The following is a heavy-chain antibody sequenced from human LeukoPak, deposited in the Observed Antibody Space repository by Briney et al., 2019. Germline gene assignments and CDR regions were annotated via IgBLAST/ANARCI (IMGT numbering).Heavy chain of an antibody. CDR2: ISSSGSTI. CDR1: GFTFSSYE. Sequence: GGSLRLSCAASGFTFSSYEMNWVHQAPGKGLEWVSYISSSGSTIYYADSVKGRFTISRDNAKNSLYLQMNSLRAEDMAVYYCASLHYYGSGSFDYWGQGTLVTVSS. J-gene: IGHJ4*02. V-gene: IGHV3-48*03. D-gene: IGHD3-10*01. CDR3: ASLHYYGSGSFDY.